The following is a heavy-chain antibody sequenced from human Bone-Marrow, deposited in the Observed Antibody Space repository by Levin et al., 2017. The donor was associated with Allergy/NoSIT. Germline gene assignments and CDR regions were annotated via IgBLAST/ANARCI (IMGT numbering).Heavy chain of an antibody. CDR3: AREFIVVVVAATYFDY. CDR2: ISYDGSNK. J-gene: IGHJ4*02. V-gene: IGHV3-30*09. D-gene: IGHD2-15*01. CDR1: GFTFSNYA. Sequence: GGSLRLSCAASGFTFSNYAMHWVRQAPGKGLEWVATISYDGSNKNYADSVKGRFAVSRDNSKNTLYLQMNSLRTDDTAVYYCAREFIVVVVAATYFDYWGQGTLVTVSS.